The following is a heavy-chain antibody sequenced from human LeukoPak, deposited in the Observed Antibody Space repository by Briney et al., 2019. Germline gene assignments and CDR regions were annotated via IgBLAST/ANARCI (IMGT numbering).Heavy chain of an antibody. CDR3: AKDVDSYGYLDY. CDR2: ISYDGSNK. V-gene: IGHV3-30*18. CDR1: GFTFSSYG. J-gene: IGHJ4*02. D-gene: IGHD5-18*01. Sequence: GGSLRLSCAASGFTFSSYGMHWVRQAPGKGLEWVAVISYDGSNKYYADSVKGRFTISRDNSKNTLYLQMNSLRAEDTAVYYCAKDVDSYGYLDYWGQGTLVTVSS.